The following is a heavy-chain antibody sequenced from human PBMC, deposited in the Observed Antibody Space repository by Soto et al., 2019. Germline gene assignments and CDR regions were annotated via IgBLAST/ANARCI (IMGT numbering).Heavy chain of an antibody. D-gene: IGHD3-22*01. CDR2: IDYSGKT. Sequence: PSETLSLTCSVSGYLISSGYYWGWVRQTPGKGLEWLGSIDYSGKTYKNPSLKSRVSASVDLSQNQFSLNLRSVTAADTAVYFCARDLSSRYGSYYFDYWGQGTLVTVSS. V-gene: IGHV4-38-2*02. J-gene: IGHJ4*02. CDR1: GYLISSGYY. CDR3: ARDLSSRYGSYYFDY.